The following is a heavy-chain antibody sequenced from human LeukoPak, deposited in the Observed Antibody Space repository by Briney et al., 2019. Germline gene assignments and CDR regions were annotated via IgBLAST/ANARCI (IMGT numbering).Heavy chain of an antibody. Sequence: SQTLSLTCTVSGGSISSYYWSWIRQPPGKGLEWIGYIYTSGSTNYNPSLKSRVTISVDTSKNQFSLKLSSVTAADTAVYYCARLRYYYDSSGYYFLFGGTPSYYHYMDVWGKGTTVTVSS. D-gene: IGHD3-22*01. CDR2: IYTSGST. J-gene: IGHJ6*03. CDR3: ARLRYYYDSSGYYFLFGGTPSYYHYMDV. CDR1: GGSISSYY. V-gene: IGHV4-4*09.